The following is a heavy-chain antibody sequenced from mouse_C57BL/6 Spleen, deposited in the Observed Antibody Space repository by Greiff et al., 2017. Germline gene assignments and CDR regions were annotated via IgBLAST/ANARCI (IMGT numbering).Heavy chain of an antibody. CDR1: GYSFTSYY. V-gene: IGHV1-66*01. CDR3: ARSYGSSGYLDV. D-gene: IGHD1-1*01. J-gene: IGHJ1*03. Sequence: QVQLQQSGPELVKPGASVKISCKASGYSFTSYYIHWVKQRPGQGLEWIGWIYPGSGNTKYNEKFKGKATLTADTSSSTAYMQLSSLTSEDSAVYYGARSYGSSGYLDVWGTGTTVTVSS. CDR2: IYPGSGNT.